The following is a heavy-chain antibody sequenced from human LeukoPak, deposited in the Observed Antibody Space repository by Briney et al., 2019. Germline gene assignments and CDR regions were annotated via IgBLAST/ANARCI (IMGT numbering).Heavy chain of an antibody. CDR1: GGSISSGDYY. J-gene: IGHJ4*02. Sequence: SQTPSLTCTVSGGSISSGDYYWSWIRQPPGKGLEWIGYIYYSGSTYFNPSLKSRVTMSVDTSKNQFSLKLSSVTAADTAVYYCARDLFGYGGNSDWGQGTLVTVSS. V-gene: IGHV4-30-4*01. CDR3: ARDLFGYGGNSD. CDR2: IYYSGST. D-gene: IGHD4-23*01.